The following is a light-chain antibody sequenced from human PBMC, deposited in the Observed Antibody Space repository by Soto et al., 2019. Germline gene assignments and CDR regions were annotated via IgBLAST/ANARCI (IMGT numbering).Light chain of an antibody. CDR1: QSVVSNL. CDR2: GAS. Sequence: ETVLTQSPGTLSLSPGERATLSCRASQSVVSNLLAWFQQKPGQAPRLLIYGASNRATGIPDRFSGSGSGTDFTLTISRLEPEDFAVYYCQQYGTSPRTVGQGTKVEIK. J-gene: IGKJ1*01. V-gene: IGKV3-20*01. CDR3: QQYGTSPRT.